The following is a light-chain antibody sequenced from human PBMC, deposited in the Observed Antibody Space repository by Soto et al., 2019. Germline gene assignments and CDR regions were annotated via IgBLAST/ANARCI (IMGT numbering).Light chain of an antibody. V-gene: IGKV1-39*01. CDR3: QQYGSWPPIT. J-gene: IGKJ5*01. Sequence: DIQMTQSPSSLSAYVGDRVTITCRASQHISYYINWYQQKPGKSPKLLIYAQSNLQSGVPSRFTGSGSGTEFTLTISSLQSEDSAVYYCQQYGSWPPITFGQGTRLEIK. CDR1: QHISYY. CDR2: AQS.